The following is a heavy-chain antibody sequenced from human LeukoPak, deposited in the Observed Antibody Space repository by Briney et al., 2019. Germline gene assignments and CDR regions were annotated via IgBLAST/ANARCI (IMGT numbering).Heavy chain of an antibody. V-gene: IGHV4-39*07. CDR3: ARNDYGDYKFDY. CDR1: GASIRNSYYY. D-gene: IGHD4-17*01. CDR2: INYSGST. Sequence: SETLSLTCTVSGASIRNSYYYWGWICQPPGKGLEWIGSINYSGSTYYNPSLKSRVTISVDTSKNQFSLKLGSVTAADTAVYYCARNDYGDYKFDYWGQGTLVTVSS. J-gene: IGHJ4*02.